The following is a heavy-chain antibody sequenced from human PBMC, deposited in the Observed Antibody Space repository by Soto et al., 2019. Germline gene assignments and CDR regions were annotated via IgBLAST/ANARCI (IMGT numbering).Heavy chain of an antibody. CDR1: GFTFGDYA. CDR2: IRSKAYRGTA. Sequence: GGSLRLSXTASGFTFGDYAMSWFRQAPGKGLEWVGFIRSKAYRGTAEYAASVKGRFTISRDDSKSIAYLQMNSLKPEDTALYFCAKTVSSGWYGLSDYWGQGTPVTVSS. D-gene: IGHD6-19*01. J-gene: IGHJ4*02. V-gene: IGHV3-49*03. CDR3: AKTVSSGWYGLSDY.